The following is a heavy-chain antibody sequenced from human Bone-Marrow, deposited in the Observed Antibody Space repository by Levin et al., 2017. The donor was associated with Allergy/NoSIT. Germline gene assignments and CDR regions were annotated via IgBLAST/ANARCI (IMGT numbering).Heavy chain of an antibody. D-gene: IGHD3-16*01. J-gene: IGHJ3*02. CDR2: INHSGTT. CDR3: GRGRFFAFDI. CDR1: GGSFTAFY. Sequence: SQTLSLTCAVSGGSFTAFYWSWLRQSPEKGLEWIGEINHSGTTNYNPSLQSRFTISVDANKKQFSLKVTSMTAADTALYFCGRGRFFAFDIWGQGTMVVVTS. V-gene: IGHV4-34*01.